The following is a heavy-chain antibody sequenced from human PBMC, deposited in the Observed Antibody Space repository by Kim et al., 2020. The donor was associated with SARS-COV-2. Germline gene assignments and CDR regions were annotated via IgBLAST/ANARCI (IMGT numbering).Heavy chain of an antibody. Sequence: ASVKVSCKASGYTFTSYGISWVRQAPGQGLEWMGWISAYNGNTNYAQKLQGRVTMTTDTSTSTAYMELRSLRSDDTAVYYCASTQGPPAGDYPYYYYGMDVWGQGTTVTVSS. CDR3: ASTQGPPAGDYPYYYYGMDV. D-gene: IGHD3-16*01. J-gene: IGHJ6*02. CDR1: GYTFTSYG. V-gene: IGHV1-18*01. CDR2: ISAYNGNT.